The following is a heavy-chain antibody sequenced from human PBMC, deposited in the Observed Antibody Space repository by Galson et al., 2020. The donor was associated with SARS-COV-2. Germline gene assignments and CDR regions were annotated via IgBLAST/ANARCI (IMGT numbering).Heavy chain of an antibody. V-gene: IGHV4-39*02. CDR3: AGVPAYYFDY. CDR2: IYYSGKI. Sequence: ASETLSLTCTVSGGSISSSTYYWGWIRQPPGKGLEWIGSIYYSGKIYYNPSLKSRVTISVDMSKNQFSLKLSSVTAADTAVYYCAGVPAYYFDYWGQGTLVTVSS. J-gene: IGHJ4*02. CDR1: GGSISSSTYY.